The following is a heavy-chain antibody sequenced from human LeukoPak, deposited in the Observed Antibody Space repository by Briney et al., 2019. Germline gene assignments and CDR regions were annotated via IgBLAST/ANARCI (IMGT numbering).Heavy chain of an antibody. D-gene: IGHD4-23*01. CDR1: GFTFSSYG. Sequence: PGGSLRLSCAASGFTFSSYGMHWVRQAPGKGLEWVAVISYDGSNKYYADSVKGRFTISRDNAKNSLYLQMNSLRAEDTAVYYCARVDRTTVVTPGGYWGQGTLVTVSS. CDR3: ARVDRTTVVTPGGY. J-gene: IGHJ4*02. V-gene: IGHV3-30*03. CDR2: ISYDGSNK.